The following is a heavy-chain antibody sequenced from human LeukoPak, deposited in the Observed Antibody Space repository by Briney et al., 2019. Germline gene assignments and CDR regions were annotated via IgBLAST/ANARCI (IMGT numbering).Heavy chain of an antibody. CDR3: ARSRGDSGYDY. J-gene: IGHJ4*02. Sequence: GGSLRLSCAASGFTFSSYSMNWVRQALGKGLEWVSSISSSSSYIYYADSVKGRFTISRDNAKNSLYLQMNSLRAEDTAVYYCARSRGDSGYDYWGQGTLVTVSS. CDR2: ISSSSSYI. D-gene: IGHD3-22*01. V-gene: IGHV3-21*01. CDR1: GFTFSSYS.